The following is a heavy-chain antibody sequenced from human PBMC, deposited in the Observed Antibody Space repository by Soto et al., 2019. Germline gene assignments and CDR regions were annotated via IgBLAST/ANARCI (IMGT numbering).Heavy chain of an antibody. J-gene: IGHJ6*02. Sequence: AETLSLTCAVSGGSVSSGSYYWSWIRQPPGKGLEWIGYIYYSGSTNYNPSLKSRVTISVDTSKNQFSLKLSSVTAADTAVYYCARGTYCSSTSCYRPYYYYGMDVWGQGTTVTVSS. CDR1: GGSVSSGSYY. CDR2: IYYSGST. CDR3: ARGTYCSSTSCYRPYYYYGMDV. V-gene: IGHV4-61*01. D-gene: IGHD2-2*02.